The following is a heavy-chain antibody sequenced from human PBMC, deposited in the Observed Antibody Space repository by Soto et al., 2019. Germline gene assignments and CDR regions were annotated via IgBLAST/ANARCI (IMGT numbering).Heavy chain of an antibody. CDR3: AHVPGSGQLLYSYYYYMDV. Sequence: GPTLVNPTQTLTLTCTFSGFSLTTSGEAVGWIRQPPGKALEWLALIYWDDDKRSSPSLKSRLTITKDTSKNQVVLTMTNMDPVDTAAYYCAHVPGSGQLLYSYYYYMDVWGKGTTVTVSS. D-gene: IGHD3-10*01. CDR2: IYWDDDK. CDR1: GFSLTTSGEA. J-gene: IGHJ6*03. V-gene: IGHV2-5*02.